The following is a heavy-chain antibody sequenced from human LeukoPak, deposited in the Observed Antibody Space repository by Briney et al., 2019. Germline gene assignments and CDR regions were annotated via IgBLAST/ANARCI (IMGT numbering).Heavy chain of an antibody. CDR1: GFTFSSYW. CDR2: IKQDGSEK. CDR3: ATGYSYGLYYFDY. V-gene: IGHV3-7*01. J-gene: IGHJ4*02. D-gene: IGHD5-18*01. Sequence: PGGSLRLSCAASGFTFSSYWMSWVRQAPGKGLEWVANIKQDGSEKYYVDSVKGRFTISRDNAKNSLYLQMNSLRAEDTAVYYCATGYSYGLYYFDYWGQGTLVTVSS.